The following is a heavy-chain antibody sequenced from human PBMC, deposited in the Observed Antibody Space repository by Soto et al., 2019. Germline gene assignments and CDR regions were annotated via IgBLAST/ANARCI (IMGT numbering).Heavy chain of an antibody. Sequence: EVQLVESGGDMVQPGESLRLSCAGFGFTFSSYSMNWVRQAPGKGLEWVSYISIRGTTLHYADSVEGRFTISRDKAKNTVDLQMNSLRAEDTAIYFGAADMGGGASYDYYCLEVWGQGTTVMVSS. D-gene: IGHD2-21*01. CDR1: GFTFSSYS. CDR2: ISIRGTTL. CDR3: AADMGGGASYDYYCLEV. V-gene: IGHV3-48*01. J-gene: IGHJ6*02.